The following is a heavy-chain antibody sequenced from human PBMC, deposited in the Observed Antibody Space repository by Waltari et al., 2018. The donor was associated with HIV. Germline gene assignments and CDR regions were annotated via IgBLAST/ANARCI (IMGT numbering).Heavy chain of an antibody. V-gene: IGHV3-49*04. CDR1: GLTFGGYS. CDR3: TKFRSGYYVADY. J-gene: IGHJ4*02. Sequence: VQLVESGGGLVPPGRTLLLACRTSGLTFGGYSMNWVRQAPGKGLEWVGFIRSKGYGGTTEYAASVKGRFTISRDDSKSIAYLQMNSLKPEDTAVYYCTKFRSGYYVADYWGQGTLVTVSS. D-gene: IGHD3-3*01. CDR2: IRSKGYGGTT.